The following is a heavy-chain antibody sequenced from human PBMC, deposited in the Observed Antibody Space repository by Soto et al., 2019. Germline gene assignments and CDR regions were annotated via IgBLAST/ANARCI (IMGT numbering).Heavy chain of an antibody. V-gene: IGHV3-30*03. Sequence: LRLSCAASGFAFTNYGIHWVRQAPGKGLEWVAHISNDGSKKFYGDSVKGRFAISRDNSENTVYLQMTSLRPDDTAVFYCARDVAMPTGLGLGYWGQGTLVTVSS. CDR3: ARDVAMPTGLGLGY. J-gene: IGHJ4*02. CDR1: GFAFTNYG. D-gene: IGHD6-19*01. CDR2: ISNDGSKK.